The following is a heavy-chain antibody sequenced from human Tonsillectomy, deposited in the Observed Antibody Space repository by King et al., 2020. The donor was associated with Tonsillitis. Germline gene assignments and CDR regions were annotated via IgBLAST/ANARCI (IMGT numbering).Heavy chain of an antibody. CDR1: GYSFTSYW. CDR3: ARLVAAPGTPRCEWFDP. D-gene: IGHD6-13*01. Sequence: QLVQSGAEVKKPGESLKISCKGSGYSFTSYWIGWVRQMPGKGLEWMGIIYPGDSDTRYRPSFQGQVTISADKSISTAYLQWSSLKASDTAMYYCARLVAAPGTPRCEWFDPWGQGTLVTVSS. CDR2: IYPGDSDT. J-gene: IGHJ5*02. V-gene: IGHV5-51*01.